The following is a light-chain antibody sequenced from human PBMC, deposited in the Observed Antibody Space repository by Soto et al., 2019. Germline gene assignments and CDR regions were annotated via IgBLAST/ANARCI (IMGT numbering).Light chain of an antibody. CDR1: QGISSW. Sequence: DIQMTQSPSSVSASVGDRVTITCRANQGISSWLAWYQQKPGKAPKLLIYDASNLETGVPSRFSGSGSGTDFTFTISSLQPEDIATYYCQQYDNLLLTFGGGTKV. V-gene: IGKV1-33*01. J-gene: IGKJ4*01. CDR2: DAS. CDR3: QQYDNLLLT.